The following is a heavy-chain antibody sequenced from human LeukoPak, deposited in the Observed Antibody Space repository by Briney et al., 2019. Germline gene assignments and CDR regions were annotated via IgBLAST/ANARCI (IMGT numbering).Heavy chain of an antibody. D-gene: IGHD4-17*01. CDR1: GFTFSSYA. J-gene: IGHJ6*02. CDR3: AKVGAVTIHYYYYGMDV. CDR2: ISGSGGST. V-gene: IGHV3-23*01. Sequence: GGSLRLSCAASGFTFSSYAMSWVRQAPGKGLEWVSAISGSGGSTYYADSVKGRFTISRDNSKNTLYLQMNSLRAEDTAVYYCAKVGAVTIHYYYYGMDVWGQGTTVTVSS.